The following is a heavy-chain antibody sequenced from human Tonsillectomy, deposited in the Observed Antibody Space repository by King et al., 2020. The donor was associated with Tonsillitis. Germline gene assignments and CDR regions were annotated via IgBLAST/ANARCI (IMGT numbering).Heavy chain of an antibody. CDR3: ARASRDTVTTD. V-gene: IGHV4-30-4*07. D-gene: IGHD4-17*01. Sequence: VQLQESGPGLVKPSQTLSLTCAVSGGSISSGGYSWRWIRQPPGKGLEWIGYIYYSGSTYYNPSLKSRVTISVDTSKNQFSLKLSSVTAADTAVYYCARASRDTVTTDWGQGTLVTVSS. CDR1: GGSISSGGYS. J-gene: IGHJ4*02. CDR2: IYYSGST.